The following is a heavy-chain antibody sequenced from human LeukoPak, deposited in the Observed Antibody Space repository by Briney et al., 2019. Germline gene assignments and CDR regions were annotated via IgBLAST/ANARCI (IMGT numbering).Heavy chain of an antibody. Sequence: ASVEVSCKASGYTFTSYGISWVRQAPGQGLEWMGWISAYNGNTNYAQKLQGRVTMTTDTSTSAAYMELRSPRSDDTTVYYSARDYLWFGDRAHDAFDIWGQGTMVTVSS. CDR1: GYTFTSYG. CDR3: ARDYLWFGDRAHDAFDI. CDR2: ISAYNGNT. D-gene: IGHD3-10*01. J-gene: IGHJ3*02. V-gene: IGHV1-18*01.